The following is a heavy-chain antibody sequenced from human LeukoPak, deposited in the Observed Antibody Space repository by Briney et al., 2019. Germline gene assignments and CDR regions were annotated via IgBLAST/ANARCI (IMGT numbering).Heavy chain of an antibody. CDR2: IYYSGST. J-gene: IGHJ4*02. D-gene: IGHD6-13*01. CDR3: ARDGIGSSWYSTTDY. CDR1: GGSISSSSYY. V-gene: IGHV4-39*07. Sequence: SETLSLTCTVSGGSISSSSYYWGWIRQPPGKGLEWIGSIYYSGSTYYNPSLKSRVTISVDTSKNQFSLKLSSVTAADTAVYYCARDGIGSSWYSTTDYWGQGTLVTVSS.